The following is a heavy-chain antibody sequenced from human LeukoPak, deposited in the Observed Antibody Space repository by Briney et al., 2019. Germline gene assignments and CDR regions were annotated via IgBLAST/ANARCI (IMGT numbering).Heavy chain of an antibody. D-gene: IGHD3-3*01. Sequence: GGSLRLPCAASGFTFSSYAMSWVRQSPGKGLECVSAISGSGGNTYYADYLKGRFTISRDNSKNTLYLQVNSLRAEDTAVYYCAKVNVFGVVDYFDYWGQGTLVTVSS. V-gene: IGHV3-23*01. CDR2: ISGSGGNT. CDR1: GFTFSSYA. J-gene: IGHJ4*02. CDR3: AKVNVFGVVDYFDY.